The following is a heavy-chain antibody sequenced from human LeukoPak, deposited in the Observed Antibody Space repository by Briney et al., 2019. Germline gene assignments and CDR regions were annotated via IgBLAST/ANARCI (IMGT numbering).Heavy chain of an antibody. CDR1: GFTFSSSG. D-gene: IGHD6-6*01. Sequence: PGGSLRLSCAASGFTFSSSGMHWVRQAPGRGLEWVSFIHAGGSDKFYAESVEGRFTISRDYSTRTVYLQMNSLRADDTALYYCARSLSAREYFQQWGQGTLVIVSS. V-gene: IGHV3-30*02. J-gene: IGHJ1*01. CDR2: IHAGGSDK. CDR3: ARSLSAREYFQQ.